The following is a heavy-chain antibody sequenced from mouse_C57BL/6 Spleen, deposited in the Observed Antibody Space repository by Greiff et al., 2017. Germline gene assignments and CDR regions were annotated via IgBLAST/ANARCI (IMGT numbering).Heavy chain of an antibody. V-gene: IGHV1-7*01. Sequence: VKLQESGAELAKPGASVKLSCKASGYTFTSYWMHWVKQRPGQGLEWIGYINPSSGFTKYNQKFKDKATLTADKSSSTAYMQLSSLTYEDSAVYNCARRRLNYGNYGYFAYWGQGTLVTISA. J-gene: IGHJ3*01. CDR3: ARRRLNYGNYGYFAY. CDR1: GYTFTSYW. D-gene: IGHD2-1*01. CDR2: INPSSGFT.